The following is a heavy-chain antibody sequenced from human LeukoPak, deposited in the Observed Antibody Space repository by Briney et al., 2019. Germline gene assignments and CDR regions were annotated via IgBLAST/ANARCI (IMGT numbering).Heavy chain of an antibody. CDR2: IYYSGST. CDR3: ARVNIVASRRHNNWFDP. CDR1: GGSISSGDYY. Sequence: KSSETLSLTCTVSGGSISSGDYYWSWIRQPPGKGLEWIGYIYYSGSTYYNPSLKSRVTISVDTSKNQFSLKLSSVTAADTAVYYCARVNIVASRRHNNWFDPWGQGTLVTVSS. D-gene: IGHD5-12*01. V-gene: IGHV4-30-4*01. J-gene: IGHJ5*02.